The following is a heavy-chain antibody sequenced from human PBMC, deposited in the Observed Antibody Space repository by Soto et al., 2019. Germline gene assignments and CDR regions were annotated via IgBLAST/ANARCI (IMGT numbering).Heavy chain of an antibody. CDR1: GFTFSSYA. V-gene: IGHV3-64*01. D-gene: IGHD7-27*01. J-gene: IGHJ3*02. Sequence: EVQLVESGGGLVQPGGSLRLSCAASGFTFSSYAMHWVRQVPGKGLEYVSAISSNGGSTYYANSVKGRFTISRDNSKNTLYLQMGSLRAEDMAVYYCARALGYAFDIWGQGTMVTVSS. CDR2: ISSNGGST. CDR3: ARALGYAFDI.